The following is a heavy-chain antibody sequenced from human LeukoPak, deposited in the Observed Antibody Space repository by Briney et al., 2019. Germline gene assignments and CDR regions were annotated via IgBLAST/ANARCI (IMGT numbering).Heavy chain of an antibody. D-gene: IGHD3-3*01. CDR2: IIPIFGTA. Sequence: ASVKVSCKASDYTFTSYAISWVRQAPGQGLEWMGGIIPIFGTANYAQKFQGRVTITADESTSTAYMELSSLRSEDTAVYYCARGGFYYDFWSGPHYGMDVWGQGTTVTVSS. V-gene: IGHV1-69*13. CDR3: ARGGFYYDFWSGPHYGMDV. CDR1: DYTFTSYA. J-gene: IGHJ6*02.